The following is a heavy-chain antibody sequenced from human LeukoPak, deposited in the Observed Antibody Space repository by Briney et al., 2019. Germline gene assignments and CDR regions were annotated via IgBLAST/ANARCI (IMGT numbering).Heavy chain of an antibody. D-gene: IGHD4-17*01. Sequence: GGSLRLSCAASGFTFSSYGMSWVRQAPGKGLEWVSSISGSGGSTYYADSVKGRFTISRDNSKNTLYLQMNSLRAEDTAVYYCAKVGPMTSVTRVFRSRTYYYYYMDVWGKGTTVTVSS. CDR2: ISGSGGST. J-gene: IGHJ6*03. V-gene: IGHV3-23*01. CDR1: GFTFSSYG. CDR3: AKVGPMTSVTRVFRSRTYYYYYMDV.